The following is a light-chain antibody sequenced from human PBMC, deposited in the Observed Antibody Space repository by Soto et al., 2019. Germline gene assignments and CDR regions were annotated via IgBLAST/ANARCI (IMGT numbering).Light chain of an antibody. CDR1: QSVSSSY. Sequence: EIVLTQSPGTLSLSPGERATLSCRASQSVSSSYLAWYQQKPGQAPRLLIYGASSRATGIPDRFSGSGSGKDDTLTISRLEPEDFVVYYCQQNGSSALTFGVGTKVEIK. J-gene: IGKJ4*01. CDR3: QQNGSSALT. CDR2: GAS. V-gene: IGKV3-20*01.